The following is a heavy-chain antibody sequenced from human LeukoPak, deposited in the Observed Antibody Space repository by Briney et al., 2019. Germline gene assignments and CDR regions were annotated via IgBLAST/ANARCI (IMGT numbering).Heavy chain of an antibody. D-gene: IGHD3-22*01. V-gene: IGHV4-34*01. Sequence: SETLSLTCAVYGGSFGGYYWSWIRQPPGKGLEWIGEINHSGSTNYNPSLKSRVTISVDTSKNQFSLKLSSVTAADTAVYYCARGGYYSPTDYWGQGTLVTVSS. CDR2: INHSGST. CDR3: ARGGYYSPTDY. J-gene: IGHJ4*02. CDR1: GGSFGGYY.